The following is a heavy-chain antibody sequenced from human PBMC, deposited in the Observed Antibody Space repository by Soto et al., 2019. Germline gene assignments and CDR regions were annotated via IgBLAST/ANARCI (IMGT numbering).Heavy chain of an antibody. CDR2: IKEDASET. CDR1: GFTFSSHW. V-gene: IGHV3-7*04. CDR3: ARYLSSGPIDY. J-gene: IGHJ4*02. Sequence: EVQLVESGGGLVQPGGSLRLSCIASGFTFSSHWMSWVRQAPGKGLEWVANIKEDASETHYGDSVKGRFSISRDNAKNSLYLQMDSLRAEDTAIYYCARYLSSGPIDYWGQGTLVTVSS. D-gene: IGHD2-8*02.